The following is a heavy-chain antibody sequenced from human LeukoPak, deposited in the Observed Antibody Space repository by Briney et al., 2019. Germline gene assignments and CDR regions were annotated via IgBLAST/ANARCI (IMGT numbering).Heavy chain of an antibody. CDR1: GFTFSSYE. CDR3: AVGSGTYPYPDAFDI. Sequence: GGSLRLSCAASGFTFSSYEMNWVRQARGKGLEWVSYISSSGSTIYYADSVKGRFTISRDNAKNSLYLQMNSLRAEDTAVYYCAVGSGTYPYPDAFDIWGQGTMVTVSS. V-gene: IGHV3-48*03. D-gene: IGHD3-3*01. CDR2: ISSSGSTI. J-gene: IGHJ3*02.